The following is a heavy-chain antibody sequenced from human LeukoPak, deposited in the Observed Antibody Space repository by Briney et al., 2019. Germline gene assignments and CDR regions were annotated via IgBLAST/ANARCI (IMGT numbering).Heavy chain of an antibody. CDR3: ASFGGNSVLDAFDI. CDR1: GFTVSSNY. Sequence: GGSLRLSCAASGFTVSSNYMSWVRQAPGKGLEWVSVIYSGGSTYYADSVKGRFTISRDNSKNTLYLQMDSLRAEDTAVYYCASFGGNSVLDAFDIWGQGTMVTVSS. J-gene: IGHJ3*02. CDR2: IYSGGST. D-gene: IGHD4-23*01. V-gene: IGHV3-66*01.